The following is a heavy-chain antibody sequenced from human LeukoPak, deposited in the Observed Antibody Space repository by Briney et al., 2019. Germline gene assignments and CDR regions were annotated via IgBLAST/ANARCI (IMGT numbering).Heavy chain of an antibody. D-gene: IGHD3-3*01. CDR1: GFTFSSYS. Sequence: PGGSLRLSCAASGFTFSSYSMTWVRQAPGKGLEWVSVIYSGGSTYYADSVKGRFTISRDNSKNTLYLQMNSLRAEDTAVYYCARAESYYDFWSGYSHTFDYWGQGTLVTVSS. CDR3: ARAESYYDFWSGYSHTFDY. J-gene: IGHJ4*02. CDR2: IYSGGST. V-gene: IGHV3-66*01.